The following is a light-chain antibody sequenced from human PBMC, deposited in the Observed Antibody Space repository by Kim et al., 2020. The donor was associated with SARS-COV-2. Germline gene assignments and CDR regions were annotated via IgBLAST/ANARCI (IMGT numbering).Light chain of an antibody. CDR1: SSNIGRNY. Sequence: GQRLTRSCSGSSSNIGRNYVSWRQQLPGTAPNLLIYRNDQRPSGVPDRFSGSKSGTSASLAISGLRSEDDADYYCAAWDDSLNAWVFGGGTQLTVL. CDR2: RND. J-gene: IGLJ3*02. CDR3: AAWDDSLNAWV. V-gene: IGLV1-47*01.